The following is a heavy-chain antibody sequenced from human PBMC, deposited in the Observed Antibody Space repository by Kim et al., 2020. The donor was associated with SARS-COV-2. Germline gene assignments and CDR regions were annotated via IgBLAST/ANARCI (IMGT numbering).Heavy chain of an antibody. V-gene: IGHV4-4*02. D-gene: IGHD3-22*01. J-gene: IGHJ4*02. Sequence: NPSLKSRVTISVDKSKNQFSLKLSSVTAADTAVYYCARLGSGYYYDYFDYCGQGTLVTVSS. CDR3: ARLGSGYYYDYFDY.